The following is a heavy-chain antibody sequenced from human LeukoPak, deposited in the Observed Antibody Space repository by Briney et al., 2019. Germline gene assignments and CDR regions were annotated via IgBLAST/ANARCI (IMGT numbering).Heavy chain of an antibody. D-gene: IGHD3-22*01. CDR3: ARGQNYYDSSGSLF. V-gene: IGHV1-46*01. CDR1: GYTFTNYY. J-gene: IGHJ4*02. CDR2: INPSGGST. Sequence: ASVKVSCKASGYTFTNYYIHWVRQAPGQGLEWMGIINPSGGSTNYAQKFQGRVTTTTDTSTITVYMEVSSLRSEDTAVYYCARGQNYYDSSGSLFWGQGTLVTVSS.